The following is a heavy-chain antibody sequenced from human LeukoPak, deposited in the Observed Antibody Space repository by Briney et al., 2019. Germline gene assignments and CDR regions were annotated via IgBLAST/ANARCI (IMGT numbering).Heavy chain of an antibody. D-gene: IGHD5/OR15-5a*01. CDR2: MYYSGST. CDR3: ARRLRLKNPGGDAFDI. J-gene: IGHJ3*02. Sequence: SETLSLTCSVSGGSINNYYWNWIRQPPGKGLEWVGYMYYSGSTRYNPSLQSRVTMSIGTSKTQFSLKLDSVTAADTAVYYCARRLRLKNPGGDAFDIWGQGTVVTVSS. CDR1: GGSINNYY. V-gene: IGHV4-59*08.